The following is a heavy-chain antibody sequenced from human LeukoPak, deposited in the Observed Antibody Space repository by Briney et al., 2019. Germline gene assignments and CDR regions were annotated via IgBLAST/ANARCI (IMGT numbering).Heavy chain of an antibody. V-gene: IGHV4-59*12. CDR3: AREAGWLLYLFYFDY. CDR2: IYYSGST. D-gene: IGHD3-3*01. J-gene: IGHJ4*02. CDR1: GGSISSYY. Sequence: SSETLSLTCTVSGGSISSYYWSWIRQPPGKGLEWIGYIYYSGSTYYNPSLKSRVTISVDTSKNQFSLKLSSVTAADTAVYYCAREAGWLLYLFYFDYWGQGTLVTVSS.